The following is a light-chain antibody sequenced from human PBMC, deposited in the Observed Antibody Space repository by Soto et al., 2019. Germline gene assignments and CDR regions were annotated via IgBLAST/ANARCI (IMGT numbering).Light chain of an antibody. CDR2: GAS. CDR3: QQYGSSTYT. J-gene: IGKJ2*01. CDR1: QSVSRSY. V-gene: IGKV3-20*01. Sequence: EIVLTQSPGTVSLSRGERATLSCRASQSVSRSYLAWYQLKPGQAPRLLIYGASSWATAIPDRFSGSGSGTDFTLTLTRLEPEDFAVYYCQQYGSSTYTFGQGTKLEIK.